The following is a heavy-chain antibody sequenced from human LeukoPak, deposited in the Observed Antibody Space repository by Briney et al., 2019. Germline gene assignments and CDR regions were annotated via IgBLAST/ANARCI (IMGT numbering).Heavy chain of an antibody. CDR1: GGSISNYY. J-gene: IGHJ4*02. CDR3: ARGAVYDYVWGSFDY. D-gene: IGHD3-16*01. Sequence: SETLSLTCTVSGGSISNYYWSWIRQPPGKGLEWIGYIYYSGSTYYNPSLKSRVTISVDRSKNQLSLKLSSVTAADTAVYYCARGAVYDYVWGSFDYWGQGTLVTVSS. CDR2: IYYSGST. V-gene: IGHV4-59*12.